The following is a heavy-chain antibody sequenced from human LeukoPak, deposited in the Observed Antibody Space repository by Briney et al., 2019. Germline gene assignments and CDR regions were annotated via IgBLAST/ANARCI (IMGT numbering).Heavy chain of an antibody. CDR2: INPNSGGT. D-gene: IGHD6-19*01. Sequence: ASVKVSCKASGYTFTDYYLHWVRQAPGQGLEWMGWINPNSGGTNYAHKFQGRVTMTRDTSLNTAYMELNRLISDDTAVYYCAREPVTGTINFFDPWGQGALVTVTS. CDR1: GYTFTDYY. CDR3: AREPVTGTINFFDP. V-gene: IGHV1-2*02. J-gene: IGHJ5*02.